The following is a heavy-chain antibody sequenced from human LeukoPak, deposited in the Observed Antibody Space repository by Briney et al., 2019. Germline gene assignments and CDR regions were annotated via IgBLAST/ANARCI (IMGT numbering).Heavy chain of an antibody. J-gene: IGHJ4*02. D-gene: IGHD5-12*01. Sequence: ASVKVSCKASAYTFTSYDINWVRQATGQGLVWMGWMNPNSGNTGYAQRFQGRVTMTRDNSVSTAYMELSNLTSEDTAVYFCARVSGFERKDSFSYWGQGTLVTVSS. CDR1: AYTFTSYD. CDR2: MNPNSGNT. V-gene: IGHV1-8*01. CDR3: ARVSGFERKDSFSY.